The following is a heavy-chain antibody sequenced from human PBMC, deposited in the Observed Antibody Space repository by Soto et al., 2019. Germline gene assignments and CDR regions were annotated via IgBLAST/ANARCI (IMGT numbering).Heavy chain of an antibody. D-gene: IGHD2-8*02. V-gene: IGHV4-34*01. CDR1: GGSFSGYY. J-gene: IGHJ4*02. Sequence: QVQLQQWGAGLLKPSETLSLTCAVYGGSFSGYYWTWIRQPPGTGLEWIGEINHSGSTNYNPSLKSRVTISLDTSKNQFSLKLTSVTAADTAVYYCARDKSTGLFDYWGQGTLVTVSS. CDR2: INHSGST. CDR3: ARDKSTGLFDY.